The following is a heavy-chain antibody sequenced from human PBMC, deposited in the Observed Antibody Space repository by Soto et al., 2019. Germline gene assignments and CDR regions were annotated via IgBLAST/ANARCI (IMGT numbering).Heavy chain of an antibody. J-gene: IGHJ4*02. Sequence: SVKVSCKASGFTFTSSAVQWVRQARGQRLEWIGWIVVGSGNTNYAQKFQERVTITRDMSTSTAYMELSSLRSEDTAVYYCAAGCYYCYYFDYWGQGTLVTVSS. CDR2: IVVGSGNT. D-gene: IGHD2-2*01. CDR1: GFTFTSSA. V-gene: IGHV1-58*01. CDR3: AAGCYYCYYFDY.